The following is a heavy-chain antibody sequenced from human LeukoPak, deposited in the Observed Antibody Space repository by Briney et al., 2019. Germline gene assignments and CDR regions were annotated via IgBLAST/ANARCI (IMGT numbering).Heavy chain of an antibody. CDR1: GGSISSYF. CDR2: ISYSGST. D-gene: IGHD5-12*01. Sequence: SETLSLTCTVSGGSISSYFWSWIRQPPGKGLEWIGYISYSGSTNYNPSLKSRVTISVDTSKNHFSLKLSSVTAADTALYYCAGVGSGYDTVDYWGQGTLVTVSS. V-gene: IGHV4-59*12. CDR3: AGVGSGYDTVDY. J-gene: IGHJ4*02.